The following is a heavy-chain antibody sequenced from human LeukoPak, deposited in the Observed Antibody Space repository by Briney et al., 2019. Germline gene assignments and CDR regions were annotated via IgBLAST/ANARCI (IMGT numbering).Heavy chain of an antibody. CDR2: ISGSGGST. V-gene: IGHV3-23*01. J-gene: IGHJ4*02. CDR1: GFTFSSYA. D-gene: IGHD2-2*01. Sequence: GGSLRLSCAASGFTFSSYAMSWVRQAPGKGLEWVSAISGSGGSTYYADSVKGRFTISRDNSKNTLYLQMNSLRAEDTAVYYCAKDGGADCSSTSCYLLNLYFDYWGQGTLVTVSS. CDR3: AKDGGADCSSTSCYLLNLYFDY.